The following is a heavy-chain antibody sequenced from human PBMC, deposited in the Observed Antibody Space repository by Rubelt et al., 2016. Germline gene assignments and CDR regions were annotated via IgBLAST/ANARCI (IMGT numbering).Heavy chain of an antibody. CDR1: GGSIMSSNW. CDR2: IYYSGSI. CDR3: AREDSSSSGISPFDY. Sequence: QVQLQESGPGLVKPSGTLSLTCAVSGGSIMSSNWWSWVRQPPGKGLEWIGEIYYSGSINYNPSLKSRVTISVDAAKNQFSLKLTSVTAAYTAVYYCAREDSSSSGISPFDYWGQGTLVTVSS. D-gene: IGHD6-6*01. V-gene: IGHV4-4*02. J-gene: IGHJ4*02.